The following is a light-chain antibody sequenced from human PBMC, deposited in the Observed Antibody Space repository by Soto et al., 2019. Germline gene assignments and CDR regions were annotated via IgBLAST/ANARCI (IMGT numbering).Light chain of an antibody. Sequence: DIQMTQSPSTLSASVGDRVTITCRASQSISSWLAWYQQKPGKAPKLLIYDASSLESGVPSRFSGSGSGTEFTLTISSLQPDDFATYYCQKYNSLIFTFGPGTKVDIK. CDR1: QSISSW. CDR3: QKYNSLIFT. V-gene: IGKV1-5*01. CDR2: DAS. J-gene: IGKJ3*01.